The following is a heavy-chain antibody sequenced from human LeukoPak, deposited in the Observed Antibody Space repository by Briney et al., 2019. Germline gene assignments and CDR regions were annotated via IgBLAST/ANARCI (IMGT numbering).Heavy chain of an antibody. V-gene: IGHV3-21*01. CDR3: ARELDTFGGVNWFDP. CDR1: GFTFNSYG. CDR2: ISSSSSYI. J-gene: IGHJ5*02. Sequence: GGSLRLSCAASGFTFNSYGMHWVRLAPGKGLEWVSSISSSSSYIYYADSVKGRFTISRDNAKNSLYLQMNSLRAEDTAVYYCARELDTFGGVNWFDPWGQGTLVTVSS. D-gene: IGHD3-16*01.